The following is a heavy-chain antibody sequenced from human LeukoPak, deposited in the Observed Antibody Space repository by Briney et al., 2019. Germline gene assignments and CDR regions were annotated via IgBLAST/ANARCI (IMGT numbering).Heavy chain of an antibody. D-gene: IGHD5-12*01. Sequence: GGSLRLSCAASGFTVSSNYMSWVRQAPGKGLEWVSVIYRSGSTYYADSVKGRFTISRDNSKNTLYLQMNSLRAEDTAVYYCARGYSGYDFGYWGQGTLVTVSS. CDR3: ARGYSGYDFGY. V-gene: IGHV3-53*01. J-gene: IGHJ4*02. CDR2: IYRSGST. CDR1: GFTVSSNY.